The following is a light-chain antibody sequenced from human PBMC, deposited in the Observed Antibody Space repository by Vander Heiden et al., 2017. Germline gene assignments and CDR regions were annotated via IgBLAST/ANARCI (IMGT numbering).Light chain of an antibody. CDR2: EVS. V-gene: IGKV1-5*03. J-gene: IGKJ1*01. Sequence: DIKMTQSPSTLSASVGDRVTITCRASQIIGASLAWYQQKPGKAPFLLIDEVSSLKSGVPSRFSASGSGTEFTLTISSLQPDDFATYYCQQYNTYPWTFGQGTRVETK. CDR3: QQYNTYPWT. CDR1: QIIGAS.